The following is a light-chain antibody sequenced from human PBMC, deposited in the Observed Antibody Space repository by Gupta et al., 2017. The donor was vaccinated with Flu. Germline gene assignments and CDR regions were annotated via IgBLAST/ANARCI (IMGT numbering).Light chain of an antibody. Sequence: EIVLTQSPGTLSLSPGERATLSCRASQSVSSSYLAWYQQKPGQAPRLLIYGESSRATGIPDRFSGSGSGKDFTLTISRLEPEDFAVYYCQQYGSSLVYTFGQGTKLEIK. CDR1: QSVSSSY. J-gene: IGKJ2*01. CDR2: GES. CDR3: QQYGSSLVYT. V-gene: IGKV3-20*01.